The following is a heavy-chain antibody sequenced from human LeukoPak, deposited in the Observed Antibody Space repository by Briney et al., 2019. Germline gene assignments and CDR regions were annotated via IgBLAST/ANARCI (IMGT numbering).Heavy chain of an antibody. J-gene: IGHJ1*01. Sequence: SETLSLTCTVSGGSISSYYWSWIRQPPGKGLEWIGYIYYSGSTNYNPSLKSRVTISVDTSKNQFSLKLSSVTAADTAVYYRARHWDSPAFQHWGQGTLVTVSP. CDR1: GGSISSYY. V-gene: IGHV4-59*08. CDR3: ARHWDSPAFQH. D-gene: IGHD1-26*01. CDR2: IYYSGST.